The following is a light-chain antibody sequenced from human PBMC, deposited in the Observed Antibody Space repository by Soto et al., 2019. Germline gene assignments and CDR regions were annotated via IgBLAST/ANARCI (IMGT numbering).Light chain of an antibody. V-gene: IGLV2-11*01. CDR1: SIDVGGYNY. CDR3: CSYAGSYGV. CDR2: DVS. Sequence: QAVLTQPRSRSRAPGQSVTSSCPGTSIDVGGYNYVSWYQQHPGKAPKLMIYDVSKRPSGVPDRFSGSKSGNTASLTISGLQAEDEADYYCCSYAGSYGVFGTGTKVTVL. J-gene: IGLJ1*01.